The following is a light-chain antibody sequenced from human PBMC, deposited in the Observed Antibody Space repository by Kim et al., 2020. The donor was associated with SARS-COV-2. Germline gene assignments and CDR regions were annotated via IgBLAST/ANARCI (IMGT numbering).Light chain of an antibody. J-gene: IGLJ2*01. CDR2: DVS. Sequence: QSALTQPASVSGSPGQSITISCTGTSSDVGAYNYVSWYLQHPGKAPKLIIYDVSKRPSGVSNRFSGSKSGNTASLTISGLQAEDEADYYCTSYTSNTTPLFGGGTKVTVL. V-gene: IGLV2-14*01. CDR1: SSDVGAYNY. CDR3: TSYTSNTTPL.